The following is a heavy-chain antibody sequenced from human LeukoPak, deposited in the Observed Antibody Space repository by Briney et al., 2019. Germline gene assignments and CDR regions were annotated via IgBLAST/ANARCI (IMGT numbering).Heavy chain of an antibody. J-gene: IGHJ4*02. CDR3: ARGAKWAYYFDY. D-gene: IGHD1-26*01. V-gene: IGHV3-74*01. Sequence: GGSLRLSCAASAFTFNTYWMHWVRQVPGRGREWVSRINGDESSTNYADSVKGRFTISRDNAKDTLYLHMNSLTAEDTAVYYCARGAKWAYYFDYWGQGTLVTVSS. CDR2: INGDESST. CDR1: AFTFNTYW.